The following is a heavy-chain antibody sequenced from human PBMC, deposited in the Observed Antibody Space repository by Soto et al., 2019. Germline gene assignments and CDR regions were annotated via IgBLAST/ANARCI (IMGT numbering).Heavy chain of an antibody. J-gene: IGHJ5*02. CDR3: ARVPGP. Sequence: SETLSLTCTVYGGSFSSFYWSWIRQSPGKGLEWIGSIHHSGTTYYNPPLKSRVTISKDRSKNQFSLKLSSVTAADTAVYYCARVPGPWGQGTLVTVSS. CDR2: IHHSGTT. V-gene: IGHV4-34*01. CDR1: GGSFSSFY.